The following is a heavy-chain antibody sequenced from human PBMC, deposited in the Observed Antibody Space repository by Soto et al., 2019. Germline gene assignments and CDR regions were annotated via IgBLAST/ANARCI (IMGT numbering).Heavy chain of an antibody. V-gene: IGHV4-30-4*01. CDR2: IYYSGST. D-gene: IGHD3-10*01. Sequence: SETLSLTCTVSGGSISSGDYYWSWIRQPPGKGLEWIGYIYYSGSTYYNPSLKSRVTISVDTSKNQFSLKLSSVTAADTAVYYCARLTMVRGVIITAYYYYGMDVWGQGTTVTVSS. CDR1: GGSISSGDYY. J-gene: IGHJ6*02. CDR3: ARLTMVRGVIITAYYYYGMDV.